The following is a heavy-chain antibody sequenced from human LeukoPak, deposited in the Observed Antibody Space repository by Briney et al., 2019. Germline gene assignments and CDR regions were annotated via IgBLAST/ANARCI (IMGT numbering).Heavy chain of an antibody. Sequence: QTGGSLRLSCAASGFIFSKYDMHWVRQVTGKGLEWVSGIDRDGVTYYSGSVKGRFTSSRENAKNSLDLQMNTLRAGDTGVYYCARENLEYGDYAIDYWGQGILVIVSS. CDR2: IDRDGVT. V-gene: IGHV3-13*01. CDR1: GFIFSKYD. CDR3: ARENLEYGDYAIDY. J-gene: IGHJ4*02. D-gene: IGHD4-17*01.